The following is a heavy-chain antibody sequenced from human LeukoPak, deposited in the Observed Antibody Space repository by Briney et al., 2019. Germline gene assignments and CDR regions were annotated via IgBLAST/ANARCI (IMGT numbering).Heavy chain of an antibody. CDR3: TTDKNYDARQAFDI. CDR1: GFTFSNAW. D-gene: IGHD3-22*01. J-gene: IGHJ3*02. Sequence: PGGSLRLSCAASGFTFSNAWMSWVRQAPGKGLEWVGRIKSKTDGGTTDYAAPVKGRFTISRDDSKNTLYLQMNSLKTEDTAVYYCTTDKNYDARQAFDIWGQGTMVTVSS. CDR2: IKSKTDGGTT. V-gene: IGHV3-15*01.